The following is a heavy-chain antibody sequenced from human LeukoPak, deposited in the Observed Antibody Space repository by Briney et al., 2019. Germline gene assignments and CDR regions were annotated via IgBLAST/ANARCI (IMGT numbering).Heavy chain of an antibody. CDR3: ARALSYYASGSYYNVWSGYDY. D-gene: IGHD3-10*01. J-gene: IGHJ4*02. CDR1: GGSISSYY. Sequence: SETLSLTCTVSGGSISSYYWSWIRQPPGKGLEWIGYIYYSGSTNYNPSLKSRVTISVDTSKNQFSLKLSSVTAADTAVYYCARALSYYASGSYYNVWSGYDYWGQGTLVTVSS. V-gene: IGHV4-59*01. CDR2: IYYSGST.